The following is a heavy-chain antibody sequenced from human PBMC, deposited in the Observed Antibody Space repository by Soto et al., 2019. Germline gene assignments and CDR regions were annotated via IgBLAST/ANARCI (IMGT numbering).Heavy chain of an antibody. CDR3: ARDLGPHYYDSSGYYH. Sequence: EVQLVESGGGLVQPGGSLRLSCAASGFTFSSYWMHWVRQAPGKGLVWVSRINSDGSSTSYADSVKGRFTISRDNAKNTLYPQMNRLRAEDTAVYYCARDLGPHYYDSSGYYHWGQGTLVTVSS. J-gene: IGHJ4*02. CDR1: GFTFSSYW. D-gene: IGHD3-22*01. CDR2: INSDGSST. V-gene: IGHV3-74*01.